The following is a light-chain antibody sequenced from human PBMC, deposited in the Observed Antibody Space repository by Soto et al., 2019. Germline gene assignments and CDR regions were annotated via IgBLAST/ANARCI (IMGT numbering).Light chain of an antibody. CDR1: SSDVGSYNL. J-gene: IGLJ3*02. CDR3: CSYAGSSTVM. Sequence: QSALTQPASVSGSPGQSITISCTGTSSDVGSYNLVSWYQQHPGKAPKLMIDEGSKRPSGVSNRFSGSKSGNTASLTISGLQSEDEADYYCCSYAGSSTVMFGGGTKLTVL. V-gene: IGLV2-23*03. CDR2: EGS.